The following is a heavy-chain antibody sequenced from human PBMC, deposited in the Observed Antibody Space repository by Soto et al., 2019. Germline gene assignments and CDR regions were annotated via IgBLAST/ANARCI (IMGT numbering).Heavy chain of an antibody. CDR3: ARSGSFDF. CDR1: GFTFSSYG. D-gene: IGHD3-10*01. Sequence: PGGSLRLSCVASGFTFSSYGQPWVRQAPGKGLEWVAVIWYDGSNKYYADSVKGRFTISRDNAKNTLFLQMNSLRAEDTAVYYCARSGSFDFWGHGALVTVSP. J-gene: IGHJ4*01. CDR2: IWYDGSNK. V-gene: IGHV3-33*01.